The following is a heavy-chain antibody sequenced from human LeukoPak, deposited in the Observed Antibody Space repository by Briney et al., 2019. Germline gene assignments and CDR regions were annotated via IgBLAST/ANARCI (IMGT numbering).Heavy chain of an antibody. CDR3: AKSFTMIVVVPRY. CDR1: GFTFSSYT. CDR2: ISSGSSYI. J-gene: IGHJ4*02. V-gene: IGHV3-21*01. D-gene: IGHD3-22*01. Sequence: GGSLRLSCAASGFTFSSYTMNWVRQAPGKGLEWVSIISSGSSYIHYADSVKGRFTISRDNAKNSLYLQMNSLRAEDTAVYYCAKSFTMIVVVPRYWGQGTLVTVSS.